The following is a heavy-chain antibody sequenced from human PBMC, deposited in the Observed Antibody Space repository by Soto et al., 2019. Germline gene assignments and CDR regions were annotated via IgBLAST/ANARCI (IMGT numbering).Heavy chain of an antibody. CDR2: IYPGDSDT. V-gene: IGHV5-51*01. CDR3: ASSADYGGTRTEAFDI. J-gene: IGHJ3*02. Sequence: LKISCKGSGYSFTSYWIGWVRQMPGKGLEWMGIIYPGDSDTRYSPSFQGQVTISADKSISTAYLQWSSLKASDTAMYYCASSADYGGTRTEAFDIWGQGTMVTVSS. D-gene: IGHD4-17*01. CDR1: GYSFTSYW.